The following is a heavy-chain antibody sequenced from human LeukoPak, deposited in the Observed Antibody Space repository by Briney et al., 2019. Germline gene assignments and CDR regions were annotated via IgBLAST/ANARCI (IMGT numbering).Heavy chain of an antibody. V-gene: IGHV3-48*01. CDR2: ISYSSSSI. J-gene: IGHJ4*02. Sequence: GGSLRLSCVASGCTFSSYGMNWVRQAPGKGLEWVSYISYSSSSIHYADSVKGRFTISRDNAKNSLYLQMNSLRAEDTAVYYCAPLNTVTTWDNWGQGTLVTVSS. D-gene: IGHD4-11*01. CDR1: GCTFSSYG. CDR3: APLNTVTTWDN.